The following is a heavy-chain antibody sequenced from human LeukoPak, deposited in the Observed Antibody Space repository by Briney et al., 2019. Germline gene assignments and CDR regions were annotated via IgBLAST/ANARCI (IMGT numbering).Heavy chain of an antibody. CDR1: GFTFSSYW. V-gene: IGHV3-7*01. CDR3: ARAPRGYSYDY. Sequence: GGSLRLSCAASGFTFSSYWMSWVRQAPGKGLEWVANIKQDGSEKYYVDSVKGRFTISRDNAKNSLYLQMNSLRAEHTAVYYCARAPRGYSYDYWGQGTLVTVSS. D-gene: IGHD5-18*01. CDR2: IKQDGSEK. J-gene: IGHJ4*02.